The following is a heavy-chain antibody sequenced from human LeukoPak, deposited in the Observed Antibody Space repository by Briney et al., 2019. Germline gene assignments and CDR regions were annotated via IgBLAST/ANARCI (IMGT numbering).Heavy chain of an antibody. D-gene: IGHD6-6*01. Sequence: PSETLSLTCTVSGGSISSYYWSWIRQPAGKGLEWIGRIYTSGSTNYNPSLKSRVTMSVDTSKNQFSLKLSSVTAADTAVYYCARDWSSPNPDWFHPWGQGTLVTVSS. CDR3: ARDWSSPNPDWFHP. CDR1: GGSISSYY. CDR2: IYTSGST. J-gene: IGHJ5*02. V-gene: IGHV4-4*07.